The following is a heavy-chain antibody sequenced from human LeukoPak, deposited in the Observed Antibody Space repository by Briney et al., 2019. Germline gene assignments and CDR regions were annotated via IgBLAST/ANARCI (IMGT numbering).Heavy chain of an antibody. D-gene: IGHD6-19*01. CDR2: ISGSGGST. CDR3: AKSREWLVLGSIDY. J-gene: IGHJ4*02. V-gene: IGHV3-23*01. Sequence: PGGSLRLSCAASGFTFSTYAMSWVRQAPGKGLEWVSAISGSGGSTYYADSVKGRFTISRDNSKNTLYLQMNSLRAEDTAVYYCAKSREWLVLGSIDYWGQGTLVTVSS. CDR1: GFTFSTYA.